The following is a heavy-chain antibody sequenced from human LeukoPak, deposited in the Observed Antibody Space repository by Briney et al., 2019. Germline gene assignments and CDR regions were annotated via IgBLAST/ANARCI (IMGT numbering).Heavy chain of an antibody. Sequence: GASVKVSCKASGYTFTSYGISWVRQAPGQGLEWMGWIIPIFGTANYAQKFQGRVTITADESTSTAYMELSSLRSEDTAVYYCARGPTYYDFWSGYRDYYYYMDVWGKGTTVTVSS. J-gene: IGHJ6*03. D-gene: IGHD3-3*01. CDR3: ARGPTYYDFWSGYRDYYYYMDV. CDR2: IIPIFGTA. CDR1: GYTFTSYG. V-gene: IGHV1-69*13.